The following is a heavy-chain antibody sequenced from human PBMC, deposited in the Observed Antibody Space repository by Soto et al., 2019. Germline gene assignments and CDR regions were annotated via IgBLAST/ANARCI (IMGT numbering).Heavy chain of an antibody. CDR1: GYTFTSYA. V-gene: IGHV1-3*01. Sequence: GASVKVSCKASGYTFTSYAMHWVRQAPGQRLEWMGWINAGNGNTKYSQKFQGRVTITRDTSASTAYMELSSLRSEDTAVYYCARSGYCTNGVCYDFDYWGQGTLVTVSS. CDR3: ARSGYCTNGVCYDFDY. CDR2: INAGNGNT. J-gene: IGHJ4*02. D-gene: IGHD2-8*01.